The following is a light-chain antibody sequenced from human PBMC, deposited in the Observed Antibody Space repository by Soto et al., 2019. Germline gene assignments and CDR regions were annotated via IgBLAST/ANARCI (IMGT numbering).Light chain of an antibody. CDR2: KAS. Sequence: DIQLTQSPSTLSASVGDRVTITCRASQSISTWLAWYQQKPGTVPKLLIYKASTLQSGVPSRFSGSRSGTEFTLTVSSLQPDDFATYYCQQYNDSFPYTLGQGTRLAIK. V-gene: IGKV1-5*03. CDR3: QQYNDSFPYT. CDR1: QSISTW. J-gene: IGKJ5*01.